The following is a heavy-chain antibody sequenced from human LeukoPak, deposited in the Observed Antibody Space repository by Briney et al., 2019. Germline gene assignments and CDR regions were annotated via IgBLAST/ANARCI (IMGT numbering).Heavy chain of an antibody. CDR1: GYTFTGYY. CDR2: INPNSGGT. CDR3: ASRHSGSYYVAAFDI. D-gene: IGHD1-26*01. V-gene: IGHV1-2*02. J-gene: IGHJ3*02. Sequence: GASVKVSCKASGYTFTGYYMHWVRQAPGQGLEWMGWINPNSGGTNYAQKFQGRVTMTRDTSISTAYMELSRLRSDDTAVYYCASRHSGSYYVAAFDIWGQGTMVTVSS.